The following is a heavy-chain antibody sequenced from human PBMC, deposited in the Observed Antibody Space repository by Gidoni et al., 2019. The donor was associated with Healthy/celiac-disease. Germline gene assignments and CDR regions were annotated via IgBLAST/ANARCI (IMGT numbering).Heavy chain of an antibody. CDR2: ISGSGGST. V-gene: IGHV3-23*01. CDR3: AKDSREYSSSSPIDY. CDR1: GFTFSSYA. Sequence: EVQLLESGGGLVQPGGSLRLSCAASGFTFSSYAISWVRQAPGKGLGWVSAISGSGGSTYYADSVKGRFTISRDNSKNTLYLQMNSLRAEDTAVYYCAKDSREYSSSSPIDYWGQGTLVTVSS. D-gene: IGHD6-6*01. J-gene: IGHJ4*02.